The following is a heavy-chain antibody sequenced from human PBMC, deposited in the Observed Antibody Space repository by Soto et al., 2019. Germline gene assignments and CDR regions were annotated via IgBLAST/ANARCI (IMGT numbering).Heavy chain of an antibody. CDR3: AKDALGFSSSWYLDY. V-gene: IGHV3-23*01. CDR1: GFTFSSYA. Sequence: GGSLRLSCAASGFTFSSYAMSWVRQAPGKGLERVSAISGSGGSTYYADSVKGRFTISRDNSKNTLYLQMNSLRAEGTAVYYCAKDALGFSSSWYLDYWGQGTLVTVSS. D-gene: IGHD6-13*01. J-gene: IGHJ4*02. CDR2: ISGSGGST.